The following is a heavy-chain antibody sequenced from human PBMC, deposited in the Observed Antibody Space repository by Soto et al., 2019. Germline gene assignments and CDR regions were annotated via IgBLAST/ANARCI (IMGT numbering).Heavy chain of an antibody. CDR2: ISAYNGNT. V-gene: IGHV1-18*01. Sequence: QVQLVQSGAEVKKPGASVKVSCKASGYTFTSYGISWVRQAPGQGLEWMGWISAYNGNTNYAQKLQGRVTMTTDTCTRTAYQELRGLRSDDTAVYYCATCCGGDCYRTGVFDYWGQGTLVTVSS. CDR3: ATCCGGDCYRTGVFDY. D-gene: IGHD2-21*02. CDR1: GYTFTSYG. J-gene: IGHJ4*02.